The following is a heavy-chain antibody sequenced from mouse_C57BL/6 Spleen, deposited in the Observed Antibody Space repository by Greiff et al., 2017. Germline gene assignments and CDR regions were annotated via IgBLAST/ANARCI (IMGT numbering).Heavy chain of an antibody. CDR1: GFTFSDYG. V-gene: IGHV5-17*01. J-gene: IGHJ4*01. D-gene: IGHD2-4*01. Sequence: EVKLMESGGGLVKPGGSLKLSCAASGFTFSDYGMHWVRQAPEKGLEWVAYISSGSSTIYYADTVKGRFTISRDTAKNTPFLQLTSLTSEDTAGYNCERGYYDSYWGQGTSVTVSS. CDR2: ISSGSSTI. CDR3: ERGYYDSY.